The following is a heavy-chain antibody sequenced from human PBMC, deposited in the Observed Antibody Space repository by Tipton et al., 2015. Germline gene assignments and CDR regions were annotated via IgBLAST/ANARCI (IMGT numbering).Heavy chain of an antibody. Sequence: TLSLTCTVSGGSISSSNHYWGWLRQTPGKGLEWIATKFCRGGTYYNPSLESRVTVSVDTSKNQFFLKLSSVTAADTAVYYCARVRFHYYAMDVWGQGTTVTVSS. CDR2: KFCRGGT. CDR3: ARVRFHYYAMDV. CDR1: GGSISSSNHY. V-gene: IGHV4-39*01. J-gene: IGHJ6*02.